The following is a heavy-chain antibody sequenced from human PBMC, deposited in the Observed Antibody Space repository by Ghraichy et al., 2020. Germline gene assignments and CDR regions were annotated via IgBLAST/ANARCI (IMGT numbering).Heavy chain of an antibody. CDR2: VNGGGSNT. Sequence: GGSLRLSCAASGFTFNRYVMNWVRQAPGQGLEWVSAVNGGGSNTYYADSVKGRFTISRDNSKNTMFLQMNSLRAEDTAVYYCARDDYGDYAYSFGYWGQGTLVTVSS. CDR1: GFTFNRYV. CDR3: ARDDYGDYAYSFGY. V-gene: IGHV3-23*01. J-gene: IGHJ4*02. D-gene: IGHD4-17*01.